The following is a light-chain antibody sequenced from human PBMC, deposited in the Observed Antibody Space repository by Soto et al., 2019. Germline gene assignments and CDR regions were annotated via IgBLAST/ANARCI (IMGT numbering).Light chain of an antibody. CDR2: AAS. Sequence: DIQMTQSPSSLSASVGDRVTITCRASQSISSYLNWYQQKVGKAPKLLIYAASSLQSGVPSRFNGSGSGTDFTLTISSLQPEDVAVYYCQQYYSTPFTFGPGTKVDIK. V-gene: IGKV1-39*01. CDR3: QQYYSTPFT. CDR1: QSISSY. J-gene: IGKJ3*01.